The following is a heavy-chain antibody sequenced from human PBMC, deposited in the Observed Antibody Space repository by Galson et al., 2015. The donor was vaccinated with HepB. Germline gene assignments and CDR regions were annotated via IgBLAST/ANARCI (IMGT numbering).Heavy chain of an antibody. J-gene: IGHJ6*02. V-gene: IGHV3-15*01. D-gene: IGHD4-17*01. Sequence: SLRLSCAASGFTFSNAFMSWVRQAPGKGLEWVGRIKSKTEGGTTDYAAPVKGRFSISRDDSKGTLYLQMNSLKTEDTAVYYCTTVTVTVQNYYYQYGMDLLGQGTTVTVSS. CDR1: GFTFSNAF. CDR2: IKSKTEGGTT. CDR3: TTVTVTVQNYYYQYGMDL.